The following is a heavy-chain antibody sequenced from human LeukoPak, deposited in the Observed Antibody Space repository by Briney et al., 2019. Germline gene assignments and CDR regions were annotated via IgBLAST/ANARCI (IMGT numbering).Heavy chain of an antibody. CDR1: GGSISSGGYY. Sequence: PSETLSLTCTVSGGSISSGGYYWSWIRRHPGKGLEWIGYIYYSGSTYYNPSLKSRVTISVDTSKNQFSLKLSPVTAADTAVYYCARVVVVAATTYYYYGMDVWGQGTTVTVSS. V-gene: IGHV4-31*03. CDR2: IYYSGST. D-gene: IGHD2-15*01. J-gene: IGHJ6*02. CDR3: ARVVVVAATTYYYYGMDV.